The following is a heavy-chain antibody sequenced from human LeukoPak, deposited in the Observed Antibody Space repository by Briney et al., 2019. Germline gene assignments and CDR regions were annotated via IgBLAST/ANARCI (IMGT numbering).Heavy chain of an antibody. D-gene: IGHD3-16*01. CDR3: AKRGPATRDLLYWYFDL. Sequence: PGGSLRLSCAASGFTFSSYAMNWVRQAPGKGLEWVSAISASGGSTYYADSVKGRFTISRDNSKNTLYLQMNSLRAEDTAVYYCAKRGPATRDLLYWYFDLWGRGTLVTVSS. J-gene: IGHJ2*01. V-gene: IGHV3-23*01. CDR2: ISASGGST. CDR1: GFTFSSYA.